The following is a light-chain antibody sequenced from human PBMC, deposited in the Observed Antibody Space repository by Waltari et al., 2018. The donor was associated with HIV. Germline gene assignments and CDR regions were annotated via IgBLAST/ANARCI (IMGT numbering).Light chain of an antibody. V-gene: IGLV2-23*02. Sequence: QSALTQPASVSGSPGQSITISCTRTSSDLGAYNYVSWYQQYPGKAPRLLIHDVKKWPSGVSNRFSGSKSGNTASLTISGLQSEDEADYWCCSYAGSRSWVFGGGTKVTVL. J-gene: IGLJ3*02. CDR3: CSYAGSRSWV. CDR1: SSDLGAYNY. CDR2: DVK.